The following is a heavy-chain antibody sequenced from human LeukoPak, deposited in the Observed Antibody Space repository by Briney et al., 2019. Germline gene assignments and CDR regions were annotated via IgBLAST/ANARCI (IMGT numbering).Heavy chain of an antibody. J-gene: IGHJ4*02. CDR2: ISAYNGNT. D-gene: IGHD4-23*01. CDR1: GYTFTSYG. V-gene: IGHV1-18*01. CDR3: ARSVGAAPNSNFDY. Sequence: GASVKVSCKASGYTFTSYGVTWVRQAPGQGLEWMGWISAYNGNTNYAQKLQGRVTMTTDTSTSTAYMELRSLRSDDSAVYYCARSVGAAPNSNFDYWGQGTLVTVSS.